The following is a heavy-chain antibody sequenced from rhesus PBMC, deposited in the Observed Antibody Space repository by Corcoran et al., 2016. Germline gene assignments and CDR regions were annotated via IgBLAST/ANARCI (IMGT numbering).Heavy chain of an antibody. V-gene: IGHV1-200*01. Sequence: QVQLVQSGAEVKKPGTSVKLSCKASGYTFTSYYINWVRQAPGQVLEWMGWINPSNGNTDYAQKFQARVTMTSDTSTSTAYMELNSLRSEDTAVYYCARDLWRLGGFFDYWGQGVLVTVSS. D-gene: IGHD6-31*01. CDR2: INPSNGNT. CDR3: ARDLWRLGGFFDY. CDR1: GYTFTSYY. J-gene: IGHJ4*01.